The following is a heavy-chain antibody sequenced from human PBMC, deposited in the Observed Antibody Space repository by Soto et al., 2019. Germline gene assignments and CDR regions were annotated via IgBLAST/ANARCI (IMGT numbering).Heavy chain of an antibody. Sequence: QVQLVESGGGVVQPGRSLRLSCAASEFSFSIYGMHWVRQAPGKGLEWVAVISYDGSNKYYADSVKGRFTISRDNSKNTLYLQMNSLRGEDTAVYYCAKETVEYYFDYWGQGTLFTVSS. CDR3: AKETVEYYFDY. CDR1: EFSFSIYG. D-gene: IGHD3-3*01. CDR2: ISYDGSNK. J-gene: IGHJ4*02. V-gene: IGHV3-30*18.